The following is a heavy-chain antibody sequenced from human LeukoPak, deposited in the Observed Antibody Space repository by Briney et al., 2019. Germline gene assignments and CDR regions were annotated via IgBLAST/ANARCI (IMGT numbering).Heavy chain of an antibody. V-gene: IGHV4-34*01. CDR1: GGSLSGYY. CDR2: INHSGST. D-gene: IGHD3-22*01. J-gene: IGHJ5*02. CDR3: ARRKYYYDSSGPWNWFDP. Sequence: SETLSLTCAVYGGSLSGYYWSWIRQPPGKGLEWIGEINHSGSTNYNPSLKSRVTISVDTSKNQFSLKLSSVTAADTAVYYCARRKYYYDSSGPWNWFDPWGQGTLVTVSS.